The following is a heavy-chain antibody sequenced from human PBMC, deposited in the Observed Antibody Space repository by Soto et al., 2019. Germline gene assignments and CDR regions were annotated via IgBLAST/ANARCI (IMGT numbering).Heavy chain of an antibody. Sequence: PSETLSLTCTVSGGSISSYYWSWIRQPPGKGLEWIGYIYYSGSTNYNPSLKSRVTISVDTSKNQFSLKLSSVTAADTAVYYCARTAGFWSGYYESLRSYFDYWGQGTLVTVSS. V-gene: IGHV4-59*01. J-gene: IGHJ4*02. D-gene: IGHD3-3*01. CDR3: ARTAGFWSGYYESLRSYFDY. CDR2: IYYSGST. CDR1: GGSISSYY.